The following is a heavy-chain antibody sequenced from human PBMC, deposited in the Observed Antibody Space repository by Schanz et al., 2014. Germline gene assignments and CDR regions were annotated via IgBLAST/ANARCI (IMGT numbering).Heavy chain of an antibody. CDR1: GFTFSSYA. CDR3: AKAADWPVTRFDP. Sequence: EVQLLESGGGLVQPGGSLRLSCAASGFTFSSYAMSWVRQAPGKGLEWVSALSEGGGGTHYADSVRGRFTISRDNAENTLFLQMNSLRADDTAVYYCAKAADWPVTRFDPWGQGTLVTVSS. V-gene: IGHV3-23*01. D-gene: IGHD3-9*01. J-gene: IGHJ5*02. CDR2: LSEGGGGT.